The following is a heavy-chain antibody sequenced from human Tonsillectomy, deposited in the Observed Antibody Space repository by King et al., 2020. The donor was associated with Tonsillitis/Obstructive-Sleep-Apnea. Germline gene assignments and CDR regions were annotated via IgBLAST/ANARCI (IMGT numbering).Heavy chain of an antibody. V-gene: IGHV3-53*01. CDR3: ARDQDYGSGSYFHYYYYMDV. Sequence: QLVQSGGGLIQPGGSLRLSCAASGVTVSSNYMSWVRQSPGKGLEWVSVIYSVGSTYYAASVKGRFTISRDNSKNRLYPQMNSLSAEDTAVYYCARDQDYGSGSYFHYYYYMDVWGKGTTVTVSS. D-gene: IGHD3-10*01. CDR1: GVTVSSNY. CDR2: IYSVGST. J-gene: IGHJ6*03.